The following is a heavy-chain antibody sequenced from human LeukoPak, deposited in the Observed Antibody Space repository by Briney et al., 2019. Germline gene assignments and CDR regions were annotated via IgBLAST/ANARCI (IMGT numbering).Heavy chain of an antibody. D-gene: IGHD3-10*01. Sequence: SETLSLTCTVSGGSISSYYWNWIPQPPGKGLEWIGYIYYSGHTNYNPSLKSRVTISVDTSKNQFSLELTSVTAADTAVYYCARRRVLLWFGESHDAFDIWGQGTMVTVSS. V-gene: IGHV4-59*08. CDR3: ARRRVLLWFGESHDAFDI. CDR1: GGSISSYY. CDR2: IYYSGHT. J-gene: IGHJ3*02.